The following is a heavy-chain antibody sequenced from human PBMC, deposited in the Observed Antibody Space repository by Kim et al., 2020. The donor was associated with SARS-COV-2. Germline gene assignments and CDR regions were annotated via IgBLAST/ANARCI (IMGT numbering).Heavy chain of an antibody. CDR1: GGSISSYY. Sequence: SETLSLTCTVSGGSISSYYWSWIRQPPGKGLEWIGYIYYSGRTNYNPSLKSRVTISVDTSKNQFSLKLSSVTAADTAVYYCASPSGSGSYYYGMDVWGQG. CDR3: ASPSGSGSYYYGMDV. J-gene: IGHJ6*02. CDR2: IYYSGRT. D-gene: IGHD3-10*01. V-gene: IGHV4-59*01.